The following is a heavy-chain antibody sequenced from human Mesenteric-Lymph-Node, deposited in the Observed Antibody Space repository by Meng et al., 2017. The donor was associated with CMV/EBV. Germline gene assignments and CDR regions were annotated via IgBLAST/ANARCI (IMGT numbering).Heavy chain of an antibody. CDR3: ARDLGTARPSGY. Sequence: CAVSGGSISSDNWWNWVRQPPGKGLEWIGEIYHSGSTNYNPSLKSRVTISVDKSKNQLSLKVTSMTAADTAVYFCARDLGTARPSGYWGQGTLVTVSS. V-gene: IGHV4-4*01. CDR2: IYHSGST. CDR1: GGSISSDNW. D-gene: IGHD5-18*01. J-gene: IGHJ4*02.